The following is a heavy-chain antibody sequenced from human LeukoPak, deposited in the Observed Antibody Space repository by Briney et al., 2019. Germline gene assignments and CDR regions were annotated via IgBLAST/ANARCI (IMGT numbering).Heavy chain of an antibody. CDR2: IYPGDSDT. CDR1: GYSFTSYW. J-gene: IGHJ4*02. V-gene: IGHV5-51*01. Sequence: GESLKISCKGSGYSFTSYWIGWVRQMPGKGLEWMGIIYPGDSDTRYSPSFQGQVTISADKSISTAYLQWSSLKASNTAIYYCAKISDTGGYYGDYWGQGTLVTVSS. D-gene: IGHD3-22*01. CDR3: AKISDTGGYYGDY.